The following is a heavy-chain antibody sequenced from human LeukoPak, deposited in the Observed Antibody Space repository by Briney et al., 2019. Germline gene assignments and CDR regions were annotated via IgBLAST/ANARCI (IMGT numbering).Heavy chain of an antibody. CDR2: ISTSNGDT. CDR1: GYSLTTYG. CDR3: ARGIYCDF. Sequence: ASVKVSCKASGYSLTTYGITWVRQAPGQGLEWVAWISTSNGDTDYAQKVQGRVTLTTDTSTSTLYMELRSLRSDDTAVYYCARGIYCDFWGQGTLVTVSS. J-gene: IGHJ4*02. V-gene: IGHV1-18*01.